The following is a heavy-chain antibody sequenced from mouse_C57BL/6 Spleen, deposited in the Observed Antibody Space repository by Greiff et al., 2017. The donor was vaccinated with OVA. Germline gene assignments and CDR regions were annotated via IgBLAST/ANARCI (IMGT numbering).Heavy chain of an antibody. CDR1: GYTFTSYS. Sequence: QVQLQQSGAELARPGASVKMSCRASGYTFTSYSMHWVKQRPGQGLEWIGYINPSSGYTKYNQKFKDKATLTADKSSSTAYMQLISLTSEDSAVYYGAREGGDGYYGGDLAYWGQGTLVTVSA. D-gene: IGHD2-3*01. J-gene: IGHJ3*01. CDR2: INPSSGYT. CDR3: AREGGDGYYGGDLAY. V-gene: IGHV1-4*01.